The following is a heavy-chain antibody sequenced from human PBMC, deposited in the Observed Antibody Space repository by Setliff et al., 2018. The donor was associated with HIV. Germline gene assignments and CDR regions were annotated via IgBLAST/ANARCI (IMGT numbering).Heavy chain of an antibody. V-gene: IGHV3-15*06. CDR3: TTAVAQNWYGSGNENY. J-gene: IGHJ4*02. Sequence: PGGSLRLSCAASGFTFRNAWMSWVRQAPGKGLEWVGRIKSKSDGGAVHYAAPVKGRFTISRDDSQDTLYLEMNSLTNEDTAMYYCTTAVAQNWYGSGNENYWGQGTLVTVSS. CDR1: GFTFRNAW. CDR2: IKSKSDGGAV. D-gene: IGHD3-10*01.